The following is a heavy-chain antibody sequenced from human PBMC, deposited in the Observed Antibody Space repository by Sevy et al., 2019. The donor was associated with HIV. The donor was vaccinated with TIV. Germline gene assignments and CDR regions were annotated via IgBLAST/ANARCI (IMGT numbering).Heavy chain of an antibody. Sequence: GGSLRLSYTDSAFTFSTYEMSWVRQAPGKGLEWVSYISSGSARYYADSVKGRFTISRDNAKISLYLQMRSLRADDTAVYSCARGWTVITSGDFPDYWGQGTLVTVSS. J-gene: IGHJ4*02. CDR1: AFTFSTYE. CDR2: ISSGSAR. D-gene: IGHD4-17*01. V-gene: IGHV3-48*03. CDR3: ARGWTVITSGDFPDY.